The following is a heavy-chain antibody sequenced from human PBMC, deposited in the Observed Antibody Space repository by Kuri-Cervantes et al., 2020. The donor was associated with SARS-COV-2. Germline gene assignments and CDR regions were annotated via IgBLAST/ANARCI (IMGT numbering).Heavy chain of an antibody. J-gene: IGHJ4*02. V-gene: IGHV4-34*01. CDR3: ARGRSDSRRWWLPGI. CDR1: GDSVSGYY. CDR2: INHSGST. Sequence: SETLSLTCDVYGDSVSGYYWSWIRQSPGKGLEWIGEINHSGSTNYNPSLKSRVTISVDTSKNQFSLKLSSVTAADTAVYYCARGRSDSRRWWLPGIWGQGTLVTVSS. D-gene: IGHD5-12*01.